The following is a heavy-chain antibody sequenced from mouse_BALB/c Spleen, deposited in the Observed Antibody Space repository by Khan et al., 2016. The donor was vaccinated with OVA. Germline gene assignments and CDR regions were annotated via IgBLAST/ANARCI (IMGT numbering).Heavy chain of an antibody. CDR2: ILPGSGST. Sequence: QVQLQQSGAELKKPGASVKISCSATGYTFSSYWIEWVKQRPGHGLEWIGEILPGSGSTNYNEKFKGKATFTADPSSNSTYMRLSSLTSEDSAVNYCARGVSYFFDYWGQGTTLTVSS. CDR3: ARGVSYFFDY. CDR1: GYTFSSYW. V-gene: IGHV1-9*01. J-gene: IGHJ2*01.